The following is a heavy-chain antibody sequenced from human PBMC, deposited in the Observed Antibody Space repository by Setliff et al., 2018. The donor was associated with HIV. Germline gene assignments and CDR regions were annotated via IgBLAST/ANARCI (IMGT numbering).Heavy chain of an antibody. J-gene: IGHJ6*02. V-gene: IGHV1-3*01. CDR2: INAGNGDT. D-gene: IGHD4-4*01. CDR1: GYTFTNYA. Sequence: AAVKVSCKASGYTFTNYAMHWVRQAPGQRLEWMGWINAGNGDTKYSQKFQGRVTFTWDTFASTAYMELSSLRSEDTALYYCARDSGDDYSDYYYYGMDVWDQGTTVTVSS. CDR3: ARDSGDDYSDYYYYGMDV.